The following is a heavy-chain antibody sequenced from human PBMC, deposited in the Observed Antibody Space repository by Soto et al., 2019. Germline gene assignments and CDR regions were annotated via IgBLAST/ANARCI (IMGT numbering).Heavy chain of an antibody. Sequence: QVQLVESGGGVFQPGRSLRLSCAASGFTFRIYAIHWVRQAPGKGLEWVAVISYDGSNKYYADSVKGRFTISRDNSKNTLYLQMNSLRAEDTAVYYCATLAVAGEGSDYWGQGTLVTVSS. J-gene: IGHJ4*02. CDR1: GFTFRIYA. CDR2: ISYDGSNK. V-gene: IGHV3-30-3*01. D-gene: IGHD6-19*01. CDR3: ATLAVAGEGSDY.